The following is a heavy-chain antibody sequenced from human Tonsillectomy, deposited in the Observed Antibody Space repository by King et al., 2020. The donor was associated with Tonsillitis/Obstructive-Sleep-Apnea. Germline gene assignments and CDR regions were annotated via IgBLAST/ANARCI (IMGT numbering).Heavy chain of an antibody. D-gene: IGHD3-22*01. CDR3: ARHESTSGYYGTAFDI. CDR2: IDPSDSYT. Sequence: VQLVQSGAEVKKPGESLRISCKGSGYIFTSYWINWVRQMPGKGLEWMGRIDPSDSYTDYSPSFQGHITISPDNSISTAYLQWSSLKASDTAMYYCARHESTSGYYGTAFDIWGQGTMVTVSS. J-gene: IGHJ3*02. V-gene: IGHV5-10-1*01. CDR1: GYIFTSYW.